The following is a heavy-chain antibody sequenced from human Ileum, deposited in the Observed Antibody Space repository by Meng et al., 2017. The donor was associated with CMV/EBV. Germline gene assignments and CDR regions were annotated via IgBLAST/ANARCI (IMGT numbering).Heavy chain of an antibody. CDR3: GFFSGNFYAGV. V-gene: IGHV3-15*01. D-gene: IGHD3-3*01. Sequence: GASLKISCVASGLTFSNAWMFWVRQGPGKGLEWIGRIKSKIDGGTTDYAAPVKGRFAISRDDSTDTMYLEMNNLRIEDTGVYFCGFFSGNFYAGVWGQGTPVTVSS. CDR1: GLTFSNAW. J-gene: IGHJ4*02. CDR2: IKSKIDGGTT.